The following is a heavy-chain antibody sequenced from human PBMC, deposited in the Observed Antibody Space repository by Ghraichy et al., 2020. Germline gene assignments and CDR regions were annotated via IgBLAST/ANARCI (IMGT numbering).Heavy chain of an antibody. D-gene: IGHD3-9*01. J-gene: IGHJ4*02. V-gene: IGHV4-39*01. Sequence: SETLSLTCTVSGVSISSCSYYWGWIRQPPGKGLEWIGSIYYSGTTYYNPSLKSRVTISTDTSENQFSLSLSSVTAADTAVYYCARHPLYDVLTGYKTFDSWGQGTLVTVSS. CDR2: IYYSGTT. CDR1: GVSISSCSYY. CDR3: ARHPLYDVLTGYKTFDS.